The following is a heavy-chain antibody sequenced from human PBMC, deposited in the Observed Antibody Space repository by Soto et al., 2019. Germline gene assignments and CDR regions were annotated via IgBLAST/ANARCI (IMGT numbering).Heavy chain of an antibody. Sequence: SETLSLTCTVSGVSINHYYWTWLRQPPGKGLEWMGYIYYSGTTTNYNPSLKSRVTLSVDTSKNQFSLKLSSVTAADTAVYYCARLGGSYAVPHFDYWGQGTLVTVSS. V-gene: IGHV4-59*08. D-gene: IGHD1-26*01. CDR1: GVSINHYY. CDR2: IYYSGTT. J-gene: IGHJ4*02. CDR3: ARLGGSYAVPHFDY.